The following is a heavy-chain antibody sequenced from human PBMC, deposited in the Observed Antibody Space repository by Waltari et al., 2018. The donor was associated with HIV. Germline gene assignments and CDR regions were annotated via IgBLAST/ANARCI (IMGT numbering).Heavy chain of an antibody. D-gene: IGHD6-13*01. CDR3: ARARIAAAATGWFDP. J-gene: IGHJ5*02. CDR2: INPNSGGT. Sequence: QVQLVQSGAEVKKPGASVKVSCKASGYTFTGYYMHWVRQAPGQGLEWMGRINPNSGGTNYAQKVQGRVTMTRYTSISTAYMELSSLVSDDTAGYYCARARIAAAATGWFDPWGQGTLVTVSS. CDR1: GYTFTGYY. V-gene: IGHV1-2*06.